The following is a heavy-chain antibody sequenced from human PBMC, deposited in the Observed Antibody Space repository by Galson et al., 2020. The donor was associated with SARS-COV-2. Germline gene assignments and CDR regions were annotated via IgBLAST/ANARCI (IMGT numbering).Heavy chain of an antibody. CDR3: ARILDY. CDR1: GYSISSGYY. Sequence: SETLSLTCTVSGYSISSGYYWGWIRQPPGKGREFIGSIYNSGTTYYNPSLRRRVTISVDTSQNQFSLKLTSVTAADTAVYYCARILDYWGQGTLVTVSS. CDR2: IYNSGTT. V-gene: IGHV4-38-2*02. J-gene: IGHJ4*02.